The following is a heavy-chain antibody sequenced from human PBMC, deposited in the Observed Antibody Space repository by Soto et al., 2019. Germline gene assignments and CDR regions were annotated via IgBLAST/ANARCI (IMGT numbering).Heavy chain of an antibody. CDR2: INAGNGNT. V-gene: IGHV1-3*01. CDR1: GYTFTSYA. D-gene: IGHD2-15*01. Sequence: ASVKVSCKASGYTFTSYAMHWVRQAPGQRLEWMGWINAGNGNTKYSQKLQGRVTITRDTSASTAYMELSSLRSEDTAVYYCARETVVVAGQSYYYYYGMDVWGQGTTVTVSS. CDR3: ARETVVVAGQSYYYYYGMDV. J-gene: IGHJ6*02.